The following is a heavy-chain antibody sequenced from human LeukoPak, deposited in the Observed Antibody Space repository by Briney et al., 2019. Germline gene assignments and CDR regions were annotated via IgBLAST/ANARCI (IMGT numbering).Heavy chain of an antibody. D-gene: IGHD3-22*01. CDR3: ATDGRSYDSSAYYYFDY. J-gene: IGHJ4*02. Sequence: AASVKVSCKASGYTFTGYYMHWVRQAPGQGLEWMRRINPNSGGTNYAQKFQGRVTMTRDTSTSTVYMELSSLRSEDTAAYYCATDGRSYDSSAYYYFDYWGQGTLVTVSS. CDR1: GYTFTGYY. CDR2: INPNSGGT. V-gene: IGHV1-2*06.